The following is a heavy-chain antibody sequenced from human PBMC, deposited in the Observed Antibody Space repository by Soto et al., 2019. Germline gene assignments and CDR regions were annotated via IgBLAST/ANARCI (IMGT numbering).Heavy chain of an antibody. Sequence: ASVKVSCKASGYTFRSYGISWVRQAPGQGLEWMGWISGYNGNTHYSQKFQGKVTMTTDTSTSTAYMELRNLRSDDTAVYYCAKADSNYAGRFSYYFMDVWGTGTMVTVSS. CDR2: ISGYNGNT. J-gene: IGHJ6*03. V-gene: IGHV1-18*01. D-gene: IGHD4-4*01. CDR1: GYTFRSYG. CDR3: AKADSNYAGRFSYYFMDV.